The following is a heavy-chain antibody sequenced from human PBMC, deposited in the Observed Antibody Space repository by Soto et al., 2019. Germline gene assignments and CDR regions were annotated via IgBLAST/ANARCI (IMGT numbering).Heavy chain of an antibody. J-gene: IGHJ4*02. D-gene: IGHD3-10*01. V-gene: IGHV1-18*04. Sequence: QVQLVQSGAEVKKPGASVKVSCKASGYTFTTYGITWVRQAPGQGLEWMGWISGYNGNTNDGQKLQGRGTLTPDTATSTAYMELRSLRSDDTALYYCARGLVNGVRFGEVSPVYYCDFWGQGTLGTVSS. CDR1: GYTFTTYG. CDR2: ISGYNGNT. CDR3: ARGLVNGVRFGEVSPVYYCDF.